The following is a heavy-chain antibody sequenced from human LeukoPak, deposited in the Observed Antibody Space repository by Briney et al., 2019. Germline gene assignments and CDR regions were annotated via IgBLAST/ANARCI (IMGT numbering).Heavy chain of an antibody. Sequence: GGSLRLSCAASGFTFSSYWMSWVRQAPGKGLEWVANIKLDGSEKYYVDSVKGRFTISRDNAKNTLYLQMNSLRAEDTAVYYCAKDPNGDYIGAFDFWGQGTMVTVSS. D-gene: IGHD4-17*01. CDR1: GFTFSSYW. CDR3: AKDPNGDYIGAFDF. CDR2: IKLDGSEK. V-gene: IGHV3-7*03. J-gene: IGHJ3*01.